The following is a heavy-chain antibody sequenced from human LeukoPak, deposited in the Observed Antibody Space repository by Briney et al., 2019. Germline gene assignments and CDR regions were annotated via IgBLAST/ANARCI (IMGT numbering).Heavy chain of an antibody. CDR2: ISAYNGNT. J-gene: IGHJ4*02. CDR1: GYTFTSYG. V-gene: IGHV1-18*01. D-gene: IGHD3-22*01. CDR3: ARGQDDYYDSSGGIDY. Sequence: ASVKVSCKASGYTFTSYGISWVRQAPGQGLEWMGWISAYNGNTNYAQKLQGRVTMTTDTSTSTAYMELRSPRSDDTAVYYCARGQDDYYDSSGGIDYWGQGTLVTVSS.